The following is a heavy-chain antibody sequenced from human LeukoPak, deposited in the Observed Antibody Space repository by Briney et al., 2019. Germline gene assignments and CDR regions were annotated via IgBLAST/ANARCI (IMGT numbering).Heavy chain of an antibody. CDR2: ISYDGSNK. D-gene: IGHD4-23*01. CDR1: GFTFSSCA. V-gene: IGHV3-30-3*01. J-gene: IGHJ4*02. CDR3: ASSDYGGYFDY. Sequence: PGGSLRLSCAASGFTFSSCAMHWVRQAPGKGLEWVAVISYDGSNKYYADSVKGRFTISRDNSKNTLYLQMNSLRAEDTAVYYCASSDYGGYFDYWGQGTLVTVSS.